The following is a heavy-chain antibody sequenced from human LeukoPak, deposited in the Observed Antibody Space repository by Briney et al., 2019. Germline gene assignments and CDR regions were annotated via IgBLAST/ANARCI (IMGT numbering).Heavy chain of an antibody. D-gene: IGHD6-13*01. Sequence: PSETLSLTCTVSGGSITNNYWAWIRQPPGKGLEWIGYTHDSGNSNYNPSLRSRVTISIDTSKDQFSQKLTSVTAADTAVYYCARDRSAAPADYWGQGTLVTVSS. CDR3: ARDRSAAPADY. V-gene: IGHV4-59*13. CDR1: GGSITNNY. J-gene: IGHJ4*02. CDR2: THDSGNS.